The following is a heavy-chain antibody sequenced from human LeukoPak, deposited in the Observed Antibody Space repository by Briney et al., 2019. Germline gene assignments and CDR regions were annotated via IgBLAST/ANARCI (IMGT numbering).Heavy chain of an antibody. V-gene: IGHV3-23*01. Sequence: GGSLRLSCAASGFTFSNYAMSWVRHAPGKGLERVSGISTSGGGIYYADSVKGRFTISRDNSKNTLYLQMHSLRAEDTAVYYCAKDGFDYYDSSGYYYFDYWGQGTLVTVSS. D-gene: IGHD3-22*01. CDR1: GFTFSNYA. J-gene: IGHJ4*02. CDR2: ISTSGGGI. CDR3: AKDGFDYYDSSGYYYFDY.